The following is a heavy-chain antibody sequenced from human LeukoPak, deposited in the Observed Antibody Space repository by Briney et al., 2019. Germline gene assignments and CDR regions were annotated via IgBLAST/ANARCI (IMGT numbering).Heavy chain of an antibody. CDR3: ARDFGVTNYHFDY. CDR1: GFTFSSYG. J-gene: IGHJ4*02. V-gene: IGHV3-33*01. Sequence: GGSLRLSCAASGFTFSSYGIHWVRQAPGKGLEWVAVIWYDGSKKYYADSVKGRFTISRDDSKNTLYLQMNSLRAEDTAVYYCARDFGVTNYHFDYWGQGTLVTVSS. D-gene: IGHD3-16*01. CDR2: IWYDGSKK.